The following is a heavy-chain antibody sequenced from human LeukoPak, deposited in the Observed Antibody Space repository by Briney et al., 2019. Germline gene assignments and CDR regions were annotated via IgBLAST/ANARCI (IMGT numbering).Heavy chain of an antibody. D-gene: IGHD2-21*01. CDR1: GFTFTMSG. J-gene: IGHJ4*02. CDR3: AKEDCGGDCYLSPFDY. CDR2: IRYDGSNK. Sequence: GGSLRLSCAASGFTFTMSGMHWVRQAPGEGLEWVAFIRYDGSNKYYADSVKGRFTISRDNSKNTLYLQMNSLRAEDTAVYYCAKEDCGGDCYLSPFDYWGQGTLVTVSS. V-gene: IGHV3-30*02.